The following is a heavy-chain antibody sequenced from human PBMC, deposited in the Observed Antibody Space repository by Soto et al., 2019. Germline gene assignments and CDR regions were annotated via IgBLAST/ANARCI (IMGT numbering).Heavy chain of an antibody. CDR1: GYTFTSYA. V-gene: IGHV1-3*01. Sequence: QVQLVQSGAEVKKPGASVKVSCKASGYTFTSYAMHWLRQAPGQRLEWMGWINAGNGNTKYSQKFQGRVTITRDTSASTAYMELSSLRSEDTAVYYCARPALYYYGCGSSYCFDYWGQGTLVTVSS. CDR3: ARPALYYYGCGSSYCFDY. D-gene: IGHD3-10*01. J-gene: IGHJ4*02. CDR2: INAGNGNT.